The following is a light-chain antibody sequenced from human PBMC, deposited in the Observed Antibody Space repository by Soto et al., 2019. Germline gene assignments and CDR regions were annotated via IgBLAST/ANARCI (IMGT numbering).Light chain of an antibody. CDR3: QQYNNWPPYT. CDR2: GAS. CDR1: QSVSSN. V-gene: IGKV3-15*01. Sequence: EIVMTQSPATLSVSPGERATLSCRASQSVSSNLAWYQQKPGQAPRLLIHGASTRATGIPARFSGSGSGTEFTLTISSLQSEDFPVYYCQQYNNWPPYTFGQGTKLEIK. J-gene: IGKJ2*01.